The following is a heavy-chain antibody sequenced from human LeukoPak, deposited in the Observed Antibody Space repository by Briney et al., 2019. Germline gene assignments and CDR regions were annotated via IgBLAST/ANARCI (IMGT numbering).Heavy chain of an antibody. D-gene: IGHD3-3*01. J-gene: IGHJ4*02. CDR1: GYCISSDCY. CDR2: IKQNGYN. CDR3: ARAPRHSHGYYIISFDS. Sequence: WETLSLTCSVSGYCISSDCYWAWIRQPPGQGLEWVGGIKQNGYNYYYPSLKRRVTLSVDTSKNKFSLRLSSATAADTAVYYCARAPRHSHGYYIISFDSWGQGTLINVSS. V-gene: IGHV4-38-2*02.